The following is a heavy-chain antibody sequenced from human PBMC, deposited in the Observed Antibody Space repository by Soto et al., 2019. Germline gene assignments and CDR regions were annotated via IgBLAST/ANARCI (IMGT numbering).Heavy chain of an antibody. D-gene: IGHD4-17*01. J-gene: IGHJ4*02. CDR2: IYYSGST. Sequence: SETLSLTCTVSGGSISSYYWSWIRQPPGKGLEWIGYIYYSGSTNYNPSLKSRVTISVGTSKNQFSLKLSSVTAADTAVYYCARHDYGDYLDYWGQGTLVTVSS. CDR3: ARHDYGDYLDY. V-gene: IGHV4-59*08. CDR1: GGSISSYY.